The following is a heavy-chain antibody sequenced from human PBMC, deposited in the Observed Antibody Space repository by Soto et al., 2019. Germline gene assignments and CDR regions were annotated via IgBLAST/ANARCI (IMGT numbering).Heavy chain of an antibody. CDR1: GVTFTSYA. J-gene: IGHJ4*02. Sequence: EVQLLESGGGLVQPGGSLRLSCAASGVTFTSYAMTWVRQVPGEGLQWVSSISKSGDSTYYADSVKGRFTTSRDNSKNTLYLQMNILRAEDTAIYYCAKGSFGFDYWGQGTLVTVSS. V-gene: IGHV3-23*01. CDR2: ISKSGDST. D-gene: IGHD3-10*01. CDR3: AKGSFGFDY.